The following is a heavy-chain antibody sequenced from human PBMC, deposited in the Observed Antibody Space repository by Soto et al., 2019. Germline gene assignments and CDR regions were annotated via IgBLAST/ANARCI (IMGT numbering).Heavy chain of an antibody. J-gene: IGHJ6*02. CDR2: ISYDGSSQ. Sequence: QVQLVESGGGVVQPGGSLRLSCAASGFTFSAYAMHWVRQAPVKGLEWVAVISYDGSSQNYADSVKGRFTISRDNSKNTLYLQMNSLRDEYMALYYCARGAVTTNYYYYAMDVWGRGTTVTVSS. V-gene: IGHV3-30-3*01. D-gene: IGHD4-17*01. CDR3: ARGAVTTNYYYYAMDV. CDR1: GFTFSAYA.